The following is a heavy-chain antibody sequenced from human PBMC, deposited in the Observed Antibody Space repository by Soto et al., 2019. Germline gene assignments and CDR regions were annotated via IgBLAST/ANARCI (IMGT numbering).Heavy chain of an antibody. D-gene: IGHD2-21*02. CDR3: ARVYGGGYYTWFDP. CDR2: IYHSGST. CDR1: GYSISSGYY. Sequence: SETLSLTCAVSGYSISSGYYWGWIRQPPGKGLEWIGSIYHSGSTYYNPSLKSRVTISVDTSKNQFSLKLSSVTAADTAVYYCARVYGGGYYTWFDPWGQGTLVPVCS. V-gene: IGHV4-38-2*01. J-gene: IGHJ5*02.